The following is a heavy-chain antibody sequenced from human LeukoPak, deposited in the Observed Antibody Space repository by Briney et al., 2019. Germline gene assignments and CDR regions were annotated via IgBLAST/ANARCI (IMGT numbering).Heavy chain of an antibody. J-gene: IGHJ6*03. D-gene: IGHD6-19*01. Sequence: GGSLRLSCAASGFTVSSNYMSWVRQAPGKGLEWVSVIYSGGGTYYADSVKGRFTISRDNSKNTLYLQMNSLRAEDTAVYYCARASSSGRLYYYYYMDVWGEGTTVTVSS. CDR1: GFTVSSNY. CDR2: IYSGGGT. CDR3: ARASSSGRLYYYYYMDV. V-gene: IGHV3-53*01.